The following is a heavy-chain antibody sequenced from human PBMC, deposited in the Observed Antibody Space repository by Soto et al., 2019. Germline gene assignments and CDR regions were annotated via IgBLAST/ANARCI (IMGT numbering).Heavy chain of an antibody. J-gene: IGHJ6*03. Sequence: ASVKVSCKASGGTFSSYPISWVRQAPGQGLEWMGRIIPILGIANYAQKFQGRVTITADKSTSTAYMELSSLRSEDTAVYYCARCARRAEYSSTSCSMDVWGKGTTVTVS. D-gene: IGHD6-6*01. V-gene: IGHV1-69*02. CDR1: GGTFSSYP. CDR3: ARCARRAEYSSTSCSMDV. CDR2: IIPILGIA.